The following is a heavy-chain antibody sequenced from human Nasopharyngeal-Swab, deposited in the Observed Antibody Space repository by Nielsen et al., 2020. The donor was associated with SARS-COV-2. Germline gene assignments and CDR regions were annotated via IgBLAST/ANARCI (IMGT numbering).Heavy chain of an antibody. Sequence: WIRQPPGQGLAWIGSIYYSGSTYYNPSLKSRVTISVDTSKNQFSLKLSSVTAADTAVYYCARQGTRCSGGSCYWDAFDIWGQGTMVTASS. J-gene: IGHJ3*02. CDR3: ARQGTRCSGGSCYWDAFDI. CDR2: IYYSGST. D-gene: IGHD2-15*01. V-gene: IGHV4-39*01.